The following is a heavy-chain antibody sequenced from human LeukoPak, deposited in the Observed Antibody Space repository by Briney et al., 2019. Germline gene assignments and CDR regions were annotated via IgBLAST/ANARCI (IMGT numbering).Heavy chain of an antibody. Sequence: ASVKVSCKASGYTFTSYYMHWVRQAPGQGLEWMGIINPSGGSTSYAQKFQGRVTMTRDMSTSTVCMELSSLRSEDTAVYYCARGLQNRSSGIRFDVWGQGTMVTVSS. CDR2: INPSGGST. CDR1: GYTFTSYY. V-gene: IGHV1-46*01. CDR3: ARGLQNRSSGIRFDV. J-gene: IGHJ3*01. D-gene: IGHD6-6*01.